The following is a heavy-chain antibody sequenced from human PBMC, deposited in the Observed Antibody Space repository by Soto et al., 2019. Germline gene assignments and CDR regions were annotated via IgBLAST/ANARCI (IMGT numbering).Heavy chain of an antibody. CDR3: ARGLFGQQWLVGFDT. Sequence: SETLSLTCAVSGVSISSGNWWTWVRQSPQRGLEYIGEIFHDGTANYYPSFERRVAISVDTSKNQFSLKLTSVTAADTAVYYCARGLFGQQWLVGFDTWGQGTLVTVSS. CDR1: GVSISSGNW. V-gene: IGHV4-4*02. D-gene: IGHD6-19*01. J-gene: IGHJ4*02. CDR2: IFHDGTA.